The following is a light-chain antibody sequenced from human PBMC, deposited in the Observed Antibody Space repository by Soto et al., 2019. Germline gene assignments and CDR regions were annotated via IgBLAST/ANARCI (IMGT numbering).Light chain of an antibody. CDR2: RNN. V-gene: IGLV1-47*01. Sequence: QSVLNQPPSASGTPGQKVSISCSGSSSNIGNDYVYWYRQLPGTAPKLLIYRNNQRPSEVPDRFSASKSGTSASLAISGLRSEDDADYYCAAWDDSLSVVFGGGTQLTVL. CDR1: SSNIGNDY. CDR3: AAWDDSLSVV. J-gene: IGLJ3*02.